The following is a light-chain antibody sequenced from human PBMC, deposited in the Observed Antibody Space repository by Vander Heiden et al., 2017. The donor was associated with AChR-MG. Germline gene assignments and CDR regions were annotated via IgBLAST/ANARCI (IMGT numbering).Light chain of an antibody. J-gene: IGLJ1*01. V-gene: IGLV2-14*03. CDR3: SSYTSSSTLV. Sequence: QSALTQPASVSGSPGQSITISCTGTSSDVGGYNYVSWYQQHPGKAPKLMIYDVSNRPSGVSNRFSGSKSGNTAYLTISGLQAEDEADYYCSSYTSSSTLVFGTGTKVT. CDR2: DVS. CDR1: SSDVGGYNY.